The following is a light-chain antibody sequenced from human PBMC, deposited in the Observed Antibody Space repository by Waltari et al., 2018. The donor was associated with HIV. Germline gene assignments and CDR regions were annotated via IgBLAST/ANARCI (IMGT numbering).Light chain of an antibody. CDR1: QSVLYSSNNKNY. V-gene: IGKV4-1*01. CDR3: QQYYSTPPT. CDR2: WAS. J-gene: IGKJ4*01. Sequence: DVVMTQSPDSLAVSEGEIATINCKSSQSVLYSSNNKNYLAWYQQIPGQPPKLLIYWASTRESGVPDRFSGSGSGTDFTLTISSLQAEDVAVYYCQQYYSTPPTFGGGTKVEIK.